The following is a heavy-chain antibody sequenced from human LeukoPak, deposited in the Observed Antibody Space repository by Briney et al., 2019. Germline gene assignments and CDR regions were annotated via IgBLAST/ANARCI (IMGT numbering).Heavy chain of an antibody. V-gene: IGHV4-34*01. Sequence: PSETLSLTCAVSSGSFSGYYWSWIRQPPGKGLEWIGEINQSGSTNYNPSLMRGVTISVDTSKKQFSLKLSSMTAADTPVYYCARLTKNDSGSFRFGKKKRGYMDVWGKGTTVTISS. CDR2: INQSGST. CDR3: ARLTKNDSGSFRFGKKKRGYMDV. J-gene: IGHJ6*03. CDR1: SGSFSGYY. D-gene: IGHD3-10*01.